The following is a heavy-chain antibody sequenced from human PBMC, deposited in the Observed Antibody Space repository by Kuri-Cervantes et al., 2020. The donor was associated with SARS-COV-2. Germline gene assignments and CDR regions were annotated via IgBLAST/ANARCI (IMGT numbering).Heavy chain of an antibody. V-gene: IGHV3-48*01. CDR2: INGGSSTI. Sequence: GESLKISCAASGFTFSSYSMNWVRQAPGKGLEWVSYINGGSSTIYYADSVKGRFTISRDNAKNSLYLQMNSLRAEDTAVYYCTLAVAAAVWGQGTLVTVSS. CDR3: TLAVAAAV. CDR1: GFTFSSYS. J-gene: IGHJ4*02. D-gene: IGHD6-19*01.